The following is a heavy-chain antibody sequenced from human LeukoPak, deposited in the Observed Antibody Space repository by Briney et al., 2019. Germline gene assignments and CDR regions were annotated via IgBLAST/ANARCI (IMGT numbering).Heavy chain of an antibody. Sequence: GESLKISCKGSGYSFTSNWIGWVRKMPGKGLEWMGIIYPGDSDTRYSPSFQGQVTISADKSISTAYLQWSSLKASYTAMYYCARREVGYCSSTSCSRDAFDIWGQGTMVTVSS. J-gene: IGHJ3*02. CDR2: IYPGDSDT. CDR1: GYSFTSNW. V-gene: IGHV5-51*01. D-gene: IGHD2-2*01. CDR3: ARREVGYCSSTSCSRDAFDI.